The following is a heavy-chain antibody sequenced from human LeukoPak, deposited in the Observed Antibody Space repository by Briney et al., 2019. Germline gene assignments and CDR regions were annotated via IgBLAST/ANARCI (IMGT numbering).Heavy chain of an antibody. CDR1: GFTFEYYA. CDR3: AKDTRRKNFFGEFDS. CDR2: ISGDGSTT. D-gene: IGHD3-16*01. V-gene: IGHV3-43*02. J-gene: IGHJ4*02. Sequence: GSPRLSCAASGFTFEYYAMHWVRQAAGRGLEWVSLISGDGSTTHYADSVKGRFTMSRDNSRNSLYLQMDSLTTMDTALYYRAKDTRRKNFFGEFDSWGQGTLVTVSS.